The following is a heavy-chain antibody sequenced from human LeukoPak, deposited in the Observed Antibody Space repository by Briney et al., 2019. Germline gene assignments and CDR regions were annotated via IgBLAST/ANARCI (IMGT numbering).Heavy chain of an antibody. J-gene: IGHJ4*02. CDR3: ARDAQYYDFWSGYFDY. CDR1: GFTFSSYA. V-gene: IGHV3-23*01. D-gene: IGHD3-3*01. Sequence: GGSPRLSCAASGFTFSSYAMSWVRQAPGKGLEWVSAISGSGGSTYYADSVKGRFTISRDNSKNTLYLQMNSLRAEDTAVYYCARDAQYYDFWSGYFDYWGQGTLVTVSS. CDR2: ISGSGGST.